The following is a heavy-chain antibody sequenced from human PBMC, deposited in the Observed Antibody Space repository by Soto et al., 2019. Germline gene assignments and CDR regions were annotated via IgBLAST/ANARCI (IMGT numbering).Heavy chain of an antibody. D-gene: IGHD2-21*01. V-gene: IGHV3-74*01. CDR2: INSDGSST. Sequence: EVQLVESGGGLVQPGGSLRLSCAASGFTFSSYWMHWVRQPPGKGLVRVSRINSDGSSTSYAESVKGRFTISRDNAKNTLFLQMNSLGAEDTAGYYCLRLTYCYVGNNWGQGTLVTVSS. CDR3: LRLTYCYVGNN. J-gene: IGHJ4*02. CDR1: GFTFSSYW.